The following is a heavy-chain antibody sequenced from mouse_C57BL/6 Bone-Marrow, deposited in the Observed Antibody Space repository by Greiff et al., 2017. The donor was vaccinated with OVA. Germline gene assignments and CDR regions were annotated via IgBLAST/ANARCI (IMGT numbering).Heavy chain of an antibody. J-gene: IGHJ4*01. CDR2: ISSGSSTI. Sequence: EVKLVESGGGLVKPGGSLKLSCAASGFTFSDYGMHWVRQAPEKGLEWVAYISSGSSTIYYADTVKGRFTISRDNAKNTLFLQMTSLRSEYTAMYYCATAQATREDDWGQGTSVTVSA. CDR1: GFTFSDYG. D-gene: IGHD3-2*02. V-gene: IGHV5-17*01. CDR3: ATAQATREDD.